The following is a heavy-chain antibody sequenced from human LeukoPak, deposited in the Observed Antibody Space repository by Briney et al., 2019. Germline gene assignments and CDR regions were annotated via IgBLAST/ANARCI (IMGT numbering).Heavy chain of an antibody. CDR3: ARDGGRGYSYGYYYYGMDV. CDR1: GFTFSSYS. V-gene: IGHV3-21*01. J-gene: IGHJ6*02. CDR2: ISSSSSYI. Sequence: PGGSLRLSCAASGFTFSSYSMNWVRQAPGKGLEWVSSISSSSSYIYYADSVKGRLTISRDNAKNSLYLQMNSLRAEDTAVYYCARDGGRGYSYGYYYYGMDVWGQGTTVTVSS. D-gene: IGHD5-18*01.